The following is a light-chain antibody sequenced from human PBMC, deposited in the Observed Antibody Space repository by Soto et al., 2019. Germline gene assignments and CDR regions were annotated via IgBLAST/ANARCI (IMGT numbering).Light chain of an antibody. V-gene: IGKV1-9*01. CDR1: QGISSS. CDR2: AAS. Sequence: DIQLTQSPSFLSASVGDRVTITCRASQGISSSLAWYQQNPGKAPKVLIYAASTLQSGVPSRFGGRGSGTEFTLTISSLQPEDFATYYCLQHNSYPITFGQGTRLEIK. J-gene: IGKJ5*01. CDR3: LQHNSYPIT.